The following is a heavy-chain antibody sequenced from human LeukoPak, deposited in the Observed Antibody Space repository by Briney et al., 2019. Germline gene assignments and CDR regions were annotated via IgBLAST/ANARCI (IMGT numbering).Heavy chain of an antibody. Sequence: GESLKISCKGSGYSFTSYWIGWVRQVPGKGLEWMGIIYPGDSDTRYSPSFQGQVTISADKSISTAYLQWSSLKASDTAMYYCARPPTYYYDSSGYHYYFDYWGQGTLVTVSS. D-gene: IGHD3-22*01. CDR3: ARPPTYYYDSSGYHYYFDY. CDR1: GYSFTSYW. V-gene: IGHV5-51*01. J-gene: IGHJ4*02. CDR2: IYPGDSDT.